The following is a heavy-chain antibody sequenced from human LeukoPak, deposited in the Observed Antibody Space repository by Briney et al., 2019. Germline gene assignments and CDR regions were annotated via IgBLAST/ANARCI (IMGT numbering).Heavy chain of an antibody. V-gene: IGHV3-15*01. CDR3: TTDVKPITMVRGVIRY. J-gene: IGHJ4*02. CDR1: GFTFSNAW. D-gene: IGHD3-10*01. CDR2: IKSKTDGGTT. Sequence: GGSLRLSCAASGFTFSNAWMSWVRQAPGKGLEWVGRIKSKTDGGTTDYAAPVKGRFTISRDDSKNTLYLQMNSLKTEDTAVYYCTTDVKPITMVRGVIRYWGQGTLVTVSS.